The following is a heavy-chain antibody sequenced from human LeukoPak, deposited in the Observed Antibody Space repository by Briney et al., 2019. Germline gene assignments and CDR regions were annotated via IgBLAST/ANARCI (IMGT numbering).Heavy chain of an antibody. Sequence: ASVKVSCKASGYTFTSYGISWVRQAPGQGLEWMGWISAYNGNTNYAQKLQGRVTMTTDTSTSTAYMELRSLRSDDTAVYYCARGGPYDFWSGYTNFDYWAREPWSPSPQ. CDR2: ISAYNGNT. J-gene: IGHJ4*02. D-gene: IGHD3-3*01. V-gene: IGHV1-18*01. CDR3: ARGGPYDFWSGYTNFDY. CDR1: GYTFTSYG.